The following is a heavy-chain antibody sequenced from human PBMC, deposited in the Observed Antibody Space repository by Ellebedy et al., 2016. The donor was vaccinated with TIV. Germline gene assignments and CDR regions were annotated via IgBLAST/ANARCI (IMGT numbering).Heavy chain of an antibody. J-gene: IGHJ4*02. D-gene: IGHD3-22*01. CDR1: GYTFTSHY. V-gene: IGHV1-46*01. Sequence: AASVKVSCKASGYTFTSHYMHWVRQAPGQGLEWMGIINPSGGSTSYAQKFQGRVTMTSDTSTSTVYMELSSLRSEDTAVYYCSSHYESSGYPPFDYWGQGTLVTVSS. CDR3: SSHYESSGYPPFDY. CDR2: INPSGGST.